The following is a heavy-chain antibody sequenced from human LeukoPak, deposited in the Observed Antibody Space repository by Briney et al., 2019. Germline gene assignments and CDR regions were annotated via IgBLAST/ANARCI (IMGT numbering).Heavy chain of an antibody. CDR3: TTELGVGSWFDY. V-gene: IGHV3-15*01. CDR2: IKSKTDGGTT. Sequence: GGSLRLSCAASGFTFSNAWMSWVRQAPGKGLGWVGRIKSKTDGGTTDYAAPVKGRFTISRDDSKNTLYLQMNSLKTEDTAVYYCTTELGVGSWFDYWGQGTLVTVSS. J-gene: IGHJ4*02. CDR1: GFTFSNAW. D-gene: IGHD2-15*01.